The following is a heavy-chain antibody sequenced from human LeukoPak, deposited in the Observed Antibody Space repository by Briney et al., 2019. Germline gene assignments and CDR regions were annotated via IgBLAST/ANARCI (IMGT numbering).Heavy chain of an antibody. D-gene: IGHD3-10*01. CDR2: ITSSGRYI. V-gene: IGHV3-21*01. CDR3: ARGEYGSGSYHIDY. CDR1: GFTFSSYS. Sequence: GGSLRLSCAASGFTFSSYSMNWVCQAPGKGLEWVSSITSSGRYIYYADSVKGRFTISRDNSKNTLYLQMNSLRAEDTAVYYCARGEYGSGSYHIDYWGQGTLVTVSS. J-gene: IGHJ4*02.